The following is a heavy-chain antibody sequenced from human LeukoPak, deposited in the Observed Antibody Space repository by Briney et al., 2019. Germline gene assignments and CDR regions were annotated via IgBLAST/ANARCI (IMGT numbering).Heavy chain of an antibody. Sequence: PGGALRLSCEASGFNLNRHAMSRVRQAPGKGLEWVSDLSGSGVSTYYADSVKGRFTISRDNSKNTLYLQMNSLRAEDTAVYYCAKYRDSSSSGYYCGQGTLVTVSS. CDR3: AKYRDSSSSGYY. CDR2: LSGSGVST. J-gene: IGHJ4*02. D-gene: IGHD6-6*01. CDR1: GFNLNRHA. V-gene: IGHV3-23*01.